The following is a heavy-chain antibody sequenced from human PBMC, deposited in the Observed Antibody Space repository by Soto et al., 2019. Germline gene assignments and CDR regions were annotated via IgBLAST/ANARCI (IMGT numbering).Heavy chain of an antibody. CDR2: ISYAGSNK. V-gene: IGHV3-30*18. Sequence: GGSLRLSCAASGFTFSSYGMHWARPAPGKGLERAAVISYAGSNKYYADSVKGRFTISRDNSENALYLQMNSLRAEDTAVYYCAKDRPITGTTAGYCGYWGQGTRCSVAS. CDR1: GFTFSSYG. D-gene: IGHD1-20*01. CDR3: AKDRPITGTTAGYCGY. J-gene: IGHJ4*02.